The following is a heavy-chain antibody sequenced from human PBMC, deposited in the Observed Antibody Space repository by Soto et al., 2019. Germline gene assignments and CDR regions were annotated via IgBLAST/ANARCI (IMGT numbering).Heavy chain of an antibody. D-gene: IGHD3-16*02. V-gene: IGHV3-7*01. CDR1: GFTFSSFW. J-gene: IGHJ4*02. Sequence: GGSLRLSCVASGFTFSSFWICWIRQTPGKGLEWVTNMNQDGSEIAYADSVKGRFTVSRDNAKNAVYLQMNSLTVDDTAVYFCARDFSYQRFDHWGQGALVTVSS. CDR2: MNQDGSEI. CDR3: ARDFSYQRFDH.